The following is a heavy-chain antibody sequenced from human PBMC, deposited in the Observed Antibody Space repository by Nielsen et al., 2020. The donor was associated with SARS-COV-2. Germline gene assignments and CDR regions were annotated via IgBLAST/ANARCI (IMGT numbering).Heavy chain of an antibody. Sequence: SETLSLTCAVYGGSFSGYYWSWIRQPPGKGLEWIGEIYHSGNTNYNPSLKSRVTISVDKSKNQFSLRLISVTAADTAVYYCARLLTNTGNYFRFDPWGQGTLVTVSS. V-gene: IGHV4-34*01. CDR2: IYHSGNT. D-gene: IGHD1-26*01. J-gene: IGHJ5*02. CDR1: GGSFSGYY. CDR3: ARLLTNTGNYFRFDP.